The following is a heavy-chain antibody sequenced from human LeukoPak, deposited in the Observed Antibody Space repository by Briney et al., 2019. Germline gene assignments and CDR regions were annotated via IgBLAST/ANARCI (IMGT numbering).Heavy chain of an antibody. CDR3: ASWRGVGGY. D-gene: IGHD3-10*01. Sequence: ASVKVSCKASGYTFTGYYMHWVRQAPGQGLEWMGWINPNSGGTNYAQKFQGRVTMTRNTSISTAYMELSSLRSEDTAVYYCASWRGVGGYWGQGTLVTVSS. CDR1: GYTFTGYY. CDR2: INPNSGGT. V-gene: IGHV1-2*02. J-gene: IGHJ4*02.